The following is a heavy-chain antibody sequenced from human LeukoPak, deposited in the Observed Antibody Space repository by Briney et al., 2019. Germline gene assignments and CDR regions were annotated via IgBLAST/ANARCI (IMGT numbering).Heavy chain of an antibody. Sequence: ASVKVSCKASGYTFTSYDINWVRQATGQGLEWMGWMNPNSGNTGYAQKLQGRVTMTRNTSISTAYMELSSLRSEDTAVYYCARGPTYYDFWSGYSSVRFGPWGQGTLVTVSS. V-gene: IGHV1-8*01. CDR3: ARGPTYYDFWSGYSSVRFGP. CDR2: MNPNSGNT. D-gene: IGHD3-3*01. J-gene: IGHJ5*02. CDR1: GYTFTSYD.